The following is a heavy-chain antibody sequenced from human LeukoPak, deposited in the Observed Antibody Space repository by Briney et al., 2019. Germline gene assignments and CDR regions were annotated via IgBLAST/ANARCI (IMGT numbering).Heavy chain of an antibody. J-gene: IGHJ6*02. V-gene: IGHV1-18*01. CDR2: ISAYNGNT. CDR3: ARDGPNWGFDYYYYYGMDV. CDR1: GYTFTSYG. D-gene: IGHD7-27*01. Sequence: GASVKVSCKASGYTFTSYGISWVRQAPGQGLEWMGWISAYNGNTNYAQKLQGRVTTTTDTSTSTAYMELRSLRSDDTAVYYCARDGPNWGFDYYYYYGMDVWGQGTTVTVSS.